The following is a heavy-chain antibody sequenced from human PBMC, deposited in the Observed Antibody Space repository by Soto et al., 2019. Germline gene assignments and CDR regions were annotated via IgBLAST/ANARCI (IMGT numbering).Heavy chain of an antibody. J-gene: IGHJ4*02. D-gene: IGHD5-12*01. CDR1: GGSISSGGYS. CDR2: IYHSGST. V-gene: IGHV4-30-2*03. CDR3: GRQRWLRGGGFYFDY. Sequence: PSETLSLTCAVSGGSISSGGYSWSWIRQPPGKGLEWIGYIYHSGSTYYNPSLKSRITLSVDTSKNKFSLRLSSVTAADTAVYYCGRQRWLRGGGFYFDYWGQGPLVPVSS.